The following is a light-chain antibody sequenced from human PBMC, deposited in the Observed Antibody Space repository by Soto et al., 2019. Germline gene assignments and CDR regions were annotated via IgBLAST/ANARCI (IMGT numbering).Light chain of an antibody. CDR1: QSVSIH. CDR2: DTS. V-gene: IGKV3-11*01. CDR3: QQRGNWPPGFT. Sequence: EIVLTQSPATLSLSPGERATLSCRASQSVSIHLAWYQQKGGQAPRLLIYDTSNTATGIPARFSGSGSGTDFTLTISSLETEDSAVYYCQQRGNWPPGFTFGPGTKVDIK. J-gene: IGKJ3*01.